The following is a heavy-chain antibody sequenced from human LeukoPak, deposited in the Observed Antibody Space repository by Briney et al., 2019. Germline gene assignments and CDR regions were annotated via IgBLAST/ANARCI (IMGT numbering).Heavy chain of an antibody. V-gene: IGHV1-8*03. Sequence: GASVKVSCKASGYTFTSYDINWVRQATGQGPEWMGWMNPNSGNTGYAQKFRGRVSITRNTSISTAYMELSSLVSEDTAVYYCASLGELSSDDYWGQGTLVTVSS. D-gene: IGHD3-16*02. J-gene: IGHJ4*02. CDR2: MNPNSGNT. CDR1: GYTFTSYD. CDR3: ASLGELSSDDY.